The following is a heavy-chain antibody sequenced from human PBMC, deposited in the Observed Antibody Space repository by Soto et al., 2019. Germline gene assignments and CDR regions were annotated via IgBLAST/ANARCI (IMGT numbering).Heavy chain of an antibody. V-gene: IGHV3-21*01. CDR3: ARDGSQYSSGWYYFDY. J-gene: IGHJ4*02. Sequence: GGSLRLSCAASGFTFSSYSMDWVRQAPGKGLEWVTSISSSSSYIYYADSVRGRFTISRDNAKNSLYLQMNSLRAEDTAVYYCARDGSQYSSGWYYFDYWGQGTLVTVSS. CDR2: ISSSSSYI. D-gene: IGHD6-19*01. CDR1: GFTFSSYS.